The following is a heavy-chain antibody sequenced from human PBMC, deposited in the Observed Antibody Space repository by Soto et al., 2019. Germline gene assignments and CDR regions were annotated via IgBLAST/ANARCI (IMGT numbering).Heavy chain of an antibody. V-gene: IGHV1-18*01. CDR1: GYTFTSYG. J-gene: IGHJ4*02. CDR2: ISAYNGNT. D-gene: IGHD4-17*01. Sequence: ASVTVSCTASGYTFTSYGIGWVRQAPGQGLEWMGWISAYNGNTNYAQKLQGRVTMTTDTSTSTAYMELRSLRSDDTAVYYCARWGSYTVTTDYWGQGTLVTVSS. CDR3: ARWGSYTVTTDY.